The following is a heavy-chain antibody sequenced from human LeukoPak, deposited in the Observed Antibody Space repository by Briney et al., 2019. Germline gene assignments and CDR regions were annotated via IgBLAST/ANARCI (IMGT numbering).Heavy chain of an antibody. V-gene: IGHV3-48*03. J-gene: IGHJ4*02. CDR1: GFTFRSYE. Sequence: GGSLRLSCAASGFTFRSYEMNWVRQAPGKGLEWVSYFRSSSNTIYYADSVKGRFTISGDNAKNLLYLQMNSLRDEDTAVYYCVRDHLYSFDYWGQGTLVTVSS. CDR2: FRSSSNTI. CDR3: VRDHLYSFDY. D-gene: IGHD3-16*01.